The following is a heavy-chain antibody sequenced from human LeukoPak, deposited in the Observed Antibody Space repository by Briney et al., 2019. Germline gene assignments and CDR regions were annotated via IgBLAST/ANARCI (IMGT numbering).Heavy chain of an antibody. D-gene: IGHD6-13*01. Sequence: SETLSLTCTVSGGSISSYYWSWIRQPPGKGLEWIGYIYYSGSTYYNPSLKSRVTISVDRSKNQFSLKLSSVTAADTAVYYCASYSSSWYYFDYWGQGTLVAVSS. CDR1: GGSISSYY. CDR2: IYYSGST. J-gene: IGHJ4*02. V-gene: IGHV4-59*12. CDR3: ASYSSSWYYFDY.